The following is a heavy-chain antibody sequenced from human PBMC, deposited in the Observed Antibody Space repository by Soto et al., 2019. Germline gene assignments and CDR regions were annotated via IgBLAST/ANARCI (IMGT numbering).Heavy chain of an antibody. CDR3: ARKSDSSPVPEADGV. Sequence: EVQLVETGGGLIQPGGSLRLSCAASGFSVGSNYMTWVRQSPGKGLEWVSLIYSNGDTDYADSVKGRFSISRDNFKNTLYLQINNLSAEDTAVYHCARKSDSSPVPEADGVWGRGTLVTVSS. V-gene: IGHV3-53*02. CDR2: IYSNGDT. D-gene: IGHD2-8*01. J-gene: IGHJ4*02. CDR1: GFSVGSNY.